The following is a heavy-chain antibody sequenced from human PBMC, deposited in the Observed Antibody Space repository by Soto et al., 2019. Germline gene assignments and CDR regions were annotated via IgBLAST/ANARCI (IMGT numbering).Heavy chain of an antibody. CDR2: IYYSGST. J-gene: IGHJ4*02. CDR1: GGSISSGGDY. Sequence: QVQLQESGPGLVKPSQNLSLTCTVSGGSISSGGDYWIWIRHHLGKGLEWIGDIYYSGSTYYNPSLKSRVTISVDTSKNQFSLKLSSVTAADTAVYYCARVYDYGDFVDYWGQGTLVTVSS. V-gene: IGHV4-31*03. CDR3: ARVYDYGDFVDY. D-gene: IGHD4-17*01.